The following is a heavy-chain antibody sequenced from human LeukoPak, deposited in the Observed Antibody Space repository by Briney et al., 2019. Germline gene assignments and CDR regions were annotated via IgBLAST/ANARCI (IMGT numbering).Heavy chain of an antibody. CDR2: IYHSGST. Sequence: PSETLSLTCTVSGYSISSGYYWGWIRQPPGKGLEWIGSIYHSGSTYYNPSLKSRVTISVDTSKNQFSLKLSSVTAADTAVYYCARGVFWYDILTGYPYYFDYWGQGTLVTVSS. V-gene: IGHV4-38-2*02. CDR3: ARGVFWYDILTGYPYYFDY. J-gene: IGHJ4*02. CDR1: GYSISSGYY. D-gene: IGHD3-9*01.